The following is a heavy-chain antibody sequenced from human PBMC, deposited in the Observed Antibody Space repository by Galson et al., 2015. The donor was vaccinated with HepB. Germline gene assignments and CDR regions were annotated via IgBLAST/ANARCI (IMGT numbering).Heavy chain of an antibody. CDR2: ISYDGSNK. J-gene: IGHJ6*02. D-gene: IGHD6-13*01. V-gene: IGHV3-30-3*01. CDR3: ARDYIEQQLVRDYYYGMDV. Sequence: SLRLSCAASGFTSSSYAMHWVRQAPGKGLEWVAVISYDGSNKYYADSVKGRFTISRDNSKNTLYLQMNSLRAEDTAVYYCARDYIEQQLVRDYYYGMDVWGQGTTVTVSS. CDR1: GFTSSSYA.